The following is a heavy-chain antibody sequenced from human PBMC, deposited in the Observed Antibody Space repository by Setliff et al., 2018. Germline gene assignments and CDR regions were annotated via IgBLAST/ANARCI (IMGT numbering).Heavy chain of an antibody. CDR2: ITPVLGTI. CDR3: ARWNPFWSGYGMDV. V-gene: IGHV1-69*04. D-gene: IGHD3-3*01. Sequence: SVQVSCKVSGGPFSNYAISWVRQAPGQGPEWMGRITPVLGTIDYSQKLQGRVTMTTDTSTSTAYMELRSLRSDDTAVYYCARWNPFWSGYGMDVWGQGTTVTVSS. CDR1: GGPFSNYA. J-gene: IGHJ6*02.